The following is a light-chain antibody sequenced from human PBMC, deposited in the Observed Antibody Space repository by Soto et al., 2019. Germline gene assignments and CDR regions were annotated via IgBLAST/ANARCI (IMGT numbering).Light chain of an antibody. V-gene: IGLV2-14*01. CDR1: SSDVGAYKF. Sequence: QSALTQPASVSGSPGQSITIFCTGTSSDVGAYKFVSWYRHHPGRAPQVMIYEVTNRPSGVSSRFSGSKSGNTASLPISGLQPEDEGDYYCSSYSSTSTPWVFGGGTKVTVL. CDR2: EVT. CDR3: SSYSSTSTPWV. J-gene: IGLJ3*02.